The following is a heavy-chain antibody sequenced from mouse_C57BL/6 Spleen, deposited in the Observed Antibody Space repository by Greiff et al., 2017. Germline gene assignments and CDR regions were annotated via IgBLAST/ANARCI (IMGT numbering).Heavy chain of an antibody. D-gene: IGHD4-1*01. Sequence: QVQLKQSGPELVRPGASVKLSCKASGYTFTDYYINWVKQRPGQGLEWIARIYPGSGNTYYNEKFKGKATLTAEKSSSTAYMQRSSLTSEDSAVYFCASGDWEGGYFDVWGTGTTVTVSS. CDR2: IYPGSGNT. V-gene: IGHV1-76*01. CDR1: GYTFTDYY. J-gene: IGHJ1*03. CDR3: ASGDWEGGYFDV.